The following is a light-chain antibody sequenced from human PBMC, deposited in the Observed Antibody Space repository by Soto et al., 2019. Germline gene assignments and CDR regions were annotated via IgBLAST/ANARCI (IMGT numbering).Light chain of an antibody. CDR3: QQYHTYPWT. CDR1: QSISSW. Sequence: DIQMTQSPSTLYASVGDRVTITCRASQSISSWLAWYQQKPGKAPKLLIYKASTLKSGVPSRFSGSGSGTEFTLSISGLQPDDFATYYCQQYHTYPWTFGQGTKVDI. V-gene: IGKV1-5*03. CDR2: KAS. J-gene: IGKJ1*01.